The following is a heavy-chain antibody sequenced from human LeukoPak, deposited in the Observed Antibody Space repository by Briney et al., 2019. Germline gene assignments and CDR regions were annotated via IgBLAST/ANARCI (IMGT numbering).Heavy chain of an antibody. CDR1: GFTFSSYS. CDR2: IWYDGSNK. V-gene: IGHV3-33*08. Sequence: GGFLRLSCAASGFTFSSYSMNWVRQAPGKGLEWVAVIWYDGSNKYYADSVKGRFTISRDNSKNTLYLQMNSLRAEDTAVYYCAPGGRYGGNSPFNYWGQGTLVTVSS. J-gene: IGHJ4*02. CDR3: APGGRYGGNSPFNY. D-gene: IGHD4-23*01.